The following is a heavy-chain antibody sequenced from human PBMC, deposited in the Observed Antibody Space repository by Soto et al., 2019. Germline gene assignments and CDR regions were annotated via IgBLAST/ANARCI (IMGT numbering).Heavy chain of an antibody. CDR1: GGCISSYY. CDR2: IYYSGST. Sequence: LVLLSHTCTVAGGCISSYYWSCIRQPPGKGLERIGYIYYSGSTNYNPSLKSRVTISVDTSKNQFSLKLSSVTAADTAFYYCARSMVRGVIFLDYWGQGTLVTVSS. CDR3: ARSMVRGVIFLDY. V-gene: IGHV4-59*01. D-gene: IGHD3-10*01. J-gene: IGHJ4*02.